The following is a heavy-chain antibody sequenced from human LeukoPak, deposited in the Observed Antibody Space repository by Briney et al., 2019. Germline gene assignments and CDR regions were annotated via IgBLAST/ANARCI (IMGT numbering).Heavy chain of an antibody. CDR1: GFTSSSYW. D-gene: IGHD2-21*01. CDR3: AREKEGDDY. J-gene: IGHJ4*02. CDR2: INSDGSST. Sequence: TGGSLRLSCAASGFTSSSYWMHWLRQAPGRGLVWVSRINSDGSSTTYADSVKGRFTISRDNAKNTLYLQINSLRAEDTAVYYCAREKEGDDYWGQGTLVTVSA. V-gene: IGHV3-74*01.